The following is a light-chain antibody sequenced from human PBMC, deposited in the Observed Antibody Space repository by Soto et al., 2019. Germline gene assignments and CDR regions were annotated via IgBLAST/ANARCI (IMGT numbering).Light chain of an antibody. CDR2: EVN. V-gene: IGLV2-8*01. CDR1: NNDVGRYNY. CDR3: SSYAGAKNVV. Sequence: QSALTQPPSASGSPGQSVTISCTGTNNDVGRYNYVSWYQQHPGKAPKLMIYEVNKRPSGVPDRFSGSKSGNTASLTVSGLQAEDEAGYYCSSYAGAKNVVFGGGTKVTVL. J-gene: IGLJ2*01.